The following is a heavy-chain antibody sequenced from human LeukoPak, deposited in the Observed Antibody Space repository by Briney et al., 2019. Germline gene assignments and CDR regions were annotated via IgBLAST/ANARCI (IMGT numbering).Heavy chain of an antibody. CDR1: GFTFSNYA. J-gene: IGHJ4*02. CDR3: AKDRAGYSGARGFDD. CDR2: VSGSGGST. Sequence: QPGGSLRLSCAASGFTFSNYAMNWVRQAPGKGLEWVSGVSGSGGSTFYADSVKGRITISRDNSKNTLYLQMSSLRAEDTAVYYCAKDRAGYSGARGFDDWGQGTLVTVSS. D-gene: IGHD5-12*01. V-gene: IGHV3-23*01.